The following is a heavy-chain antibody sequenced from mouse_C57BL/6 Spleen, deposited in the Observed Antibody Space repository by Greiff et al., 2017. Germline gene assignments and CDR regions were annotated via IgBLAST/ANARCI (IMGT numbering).Heavy chain of an antibody. CDR3: ASPPYYYGSSKRDWYFDV. Sequence: EVQRVESGPGLVKPSQSLSLTCSVTGYSITSGYYWNWIRQFPGNKLEWMGYISYDGSNNYNPSLKNRISITRDTTKTQFFLTLYSVPTDDSATYYCASPPYYYGSSKRDWYFDVWVTGTTVTVSS. CDR2: ISYDGSN. D-gene: IGHD1-1*01. V-gene: IGHV3-6*01. CDR1: GYSITSGYY. J-gene: IGHJ1*03.